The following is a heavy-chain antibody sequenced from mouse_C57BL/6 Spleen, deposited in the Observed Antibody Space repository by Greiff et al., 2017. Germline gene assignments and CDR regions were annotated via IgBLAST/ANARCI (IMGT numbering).Heavy chain of an antibody. CDR3: ARSPLRSPFAY. CDR2: INPNNGGT. V-gene: IGHV1-26*01. CDR1: GYTFTDYY. J-gene: IGHJ3*01. D-gene: IGHD1-1*01. Sequence: EVQLQQSGPELVKPGASVKISCKASGYTFTDYYMNWVKQSHGKSLEWIGDINPNNGGTIYNQKFKGKATLTVDKSSSTAYMELRSLTSEDTAVYYCARSPLRSPFAYWGQGTLVTVSA.